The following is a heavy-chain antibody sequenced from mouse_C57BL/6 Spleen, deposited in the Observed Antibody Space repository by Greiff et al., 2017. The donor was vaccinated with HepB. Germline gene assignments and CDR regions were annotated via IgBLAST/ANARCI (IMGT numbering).Heavy chain of an antibody. CDR3: ARCRFPWFAY. CDR1: GYTFTDYA. J-gene: IGHJ3*01. V-gene: IGHV1-67*01. Sequence: VQLQQSGPELVRPGVSVKISCKGSGYTFTDYAMHWVKQSHAKSLEWIGVISTYYGDASYNQKFKDKATMNVDKSSRPAYMELASLTSEDSAVYYCARCRFPWFAYWGQGTLVTVSA. CDR2: ISTYYGDA.